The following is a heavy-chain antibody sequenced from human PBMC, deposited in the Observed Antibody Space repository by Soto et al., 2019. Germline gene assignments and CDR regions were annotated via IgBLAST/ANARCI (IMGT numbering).Heavy chain of an antibody. D-gene: IGHD3-3*01. Sequence: SETLSLTCTVSGGSISSSSYYWGWIRQPPGKGLEWIGSIYYSGSTYYNPSLKSRVTISVDTSKNQFSLKLSSVTAADTAVYYCASPFSYDFWSGSPGDNYYYYGMDVWGQGTTVT. CDR3: ASPFSYDFWSGSPGDNYYYYGMDV. CDR1: GGSISSSSYY. J-gene: IGHJ6*02. CDR2: IYYSGST. V-gene: IGHV4-39*01.